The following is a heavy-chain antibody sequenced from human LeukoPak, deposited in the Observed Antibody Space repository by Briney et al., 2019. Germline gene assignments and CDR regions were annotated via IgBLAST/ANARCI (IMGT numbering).Heavy chain of an antibody. CDR2: IRNDGRKK. D-gene: IGHD4-17*01. J-gene: IGHJ4*02. Sequence: TGGSLRLSCAASGSTFSSYGMHWVRQAPGKGLEWVAFIRNDGRKKYYGDSVKGRFTISRDNYKNTLSLQMSSLRSEDTALYYCAKDLNYGDLFDYWGQGTLVTVSS. CDR1: GSTFSSYG. CDR3: AKDLNYGDLFDY. V-gene: IGHV3-30*02.